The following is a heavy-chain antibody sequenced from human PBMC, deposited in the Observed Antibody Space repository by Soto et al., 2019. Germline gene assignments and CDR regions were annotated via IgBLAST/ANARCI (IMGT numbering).Heavy chain of an antibody. CDR3: ARGRAYSDGYYHYAFAI. CDR1: GYTFISYD. Sequence: QVQLVQSGAEVKKPGSSVKVSCKASGYTFISYDINWVRQATGQGLEWMGWMNPNSGNTGFAQKFQGRVTITRDTSVTTAYLELSSLKSEDTAVYYCARGRAYSDGYYHYAFAIWGQGTRVTVSS. V-gene: IGHV1-8*01. CDR2: MNPNSGNT. D-gene: IGHD2-21*01. J-gene: IGHJ3*02.